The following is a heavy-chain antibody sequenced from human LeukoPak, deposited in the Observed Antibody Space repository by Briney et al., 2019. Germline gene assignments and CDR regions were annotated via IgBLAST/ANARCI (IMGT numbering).Heavy chain of an antibody. CDR1: GGTFSSYA. CDR2: IIPIFGTA. V-gene: IGHV1-69*05. Sequence: SVKVSCKASGGTFSSYAISWVRQAPGQGLEWMGGIIPIFGTAIYAQKFQGRVTITTDESTSTAYMELSSLRSEDTAVYYCARDRRNYYDSSGYDYWGQGTLVTVSS. D-gene: IGHD3-22*01. CDR3: ARDRRNYYDSSGYDY. J-gene: IGHJ4*02.